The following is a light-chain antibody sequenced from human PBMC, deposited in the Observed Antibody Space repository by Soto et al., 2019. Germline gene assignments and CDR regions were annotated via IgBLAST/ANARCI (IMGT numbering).Light chain of an antibody. CDR1: QSVGSK. J-gene: IGKJ5*01. CDR2: DAS. Sequence: EIVMTQSPPTLSVSPGERATLSCRASQSVGSKLAWYQQRPGQAPRLLIYDASNRATGIPDRFSGSGSGTDFTLTISRLEPGDFAVYYCQQCASSAITFGQGTRLE. CDR3: QQCASSAIT. V-gene: IGKV3-20*01.